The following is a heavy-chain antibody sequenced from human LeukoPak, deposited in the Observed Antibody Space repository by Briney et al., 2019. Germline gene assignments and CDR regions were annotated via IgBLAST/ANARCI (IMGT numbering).Heavy chain of an antibody. V-gene: IGHV4-38-2*02. D-gene: IGHD6-13*01. Sequence: SETLSLTCTVSGYSISSGYYWGWIRQPPGKGLEWIGSIYHSGSTYYNPSLKSRVTISVDTSKNQFSLKLSSVTAADTAVYYCARVASSAATAYYYYYYTDVWGKGTTVTVSS. CDR1: GYSISSGYY. J-gene: IGHJ6*03. CDR3: ARVASSAATAYYYYYYTDV. CDR2: IYHSGST.